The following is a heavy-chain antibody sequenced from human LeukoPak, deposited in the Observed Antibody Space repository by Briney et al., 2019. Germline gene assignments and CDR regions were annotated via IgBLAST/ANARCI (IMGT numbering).Heavy chain of an antibody. Sequence: PGGSLRLSCAASGFTFSSYAMSWVRQAPGKGLEWVAVIWFDGSKTYYVDSVQGRFTISRDNSKNTVYLQMNSLRAEDTAVYYCARDSRGYSGSFDYWGQGTLVTVSS. CDR1: GFTFSSYA. D-gene: IGHD5-12*01. J-gene: IGHJ4*02. CDR3: ARDSRGYSGSFDY. CDR2: IWFDGSKT. V-gene: IGHV3-33*08.